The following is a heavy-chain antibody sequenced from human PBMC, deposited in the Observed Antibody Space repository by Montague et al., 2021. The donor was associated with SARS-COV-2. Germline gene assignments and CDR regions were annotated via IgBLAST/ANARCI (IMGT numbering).Heavy chain of an antibody. CDR2: TYYRSKWYS. V-gene: IGHV6-1*01. D-gene: IGHD6-19*01. CDR3: VRYSGWFYFDF. Sequence: CAISGDSVSSNSLAWSWIRHSPSRGPEWLGRTYYRSKWYSDYAPSVRGRLTVNPDASKNEFSLELNYVTPEDTAVYYCVRYSGWFYFDFWGQGTLVTVSS. CDR1: GDSVSSNSLA. J-gene: IGHJ4*02.